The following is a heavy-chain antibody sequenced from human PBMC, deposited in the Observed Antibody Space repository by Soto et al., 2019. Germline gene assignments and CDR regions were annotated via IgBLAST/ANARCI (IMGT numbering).Heavy chain of an antibody. J-gene: IGHJ5*02. D-gene: IGHD3-16*01. V-gene: IGHV4-4*07. CDR3: AKDVSSRRWFDP. Sequence: QEQLQDSGPGLVKPSETLSLTCAVSGASIRSFHWNWNRQPAGKGLEWIGRMKHTVNTNYNPSLKSRVTMSVDTSKNQISLKMTSVTAADTAVYFCAKDVSSRRWFDPWGQGILVIVSP. CDR2: MKHTVNT. CDR1: GASIRSFH.